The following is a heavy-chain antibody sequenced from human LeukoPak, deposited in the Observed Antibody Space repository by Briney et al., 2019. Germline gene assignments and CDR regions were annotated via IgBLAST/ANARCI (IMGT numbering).Heavy chain of an antibody. D-gene: IGHD1-1*01. CDR1: GYTFTGYF. CDR3: ARDYELGTAGTAYEYFDY. CDR2: INPNSGGT. V-gene: IGHV1-2*02. Sequence: ASVKVSCKASGYTFTGYFMQWVRPAPGQGLEWMGWINPNSGGTSYAQKFQGRVTMTRDTSISTAYMELSRLRSDDTAVYYCARDYELGTAGTAYEYFDYWGQGTLVTVSS. J-gene: IGHJ4*02.